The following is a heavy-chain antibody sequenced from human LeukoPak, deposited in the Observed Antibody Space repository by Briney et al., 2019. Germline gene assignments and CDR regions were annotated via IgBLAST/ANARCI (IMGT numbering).Heavy chain of an antibody. D-gene: IGHD3-10*01. CDR2: IYYSGST. J-gene: IGHJ5*02. CDR1: GGSISSGGYY. V-gene: IGHV4-31*03. CDR3: ARGFTTMVRGVTNNWFDP. Sequence: PSETLSLTCTVSGGSISSGGYYWSWIRQHPGKGLEWIGYIYYSGSTYYNPSLKSRVTISVDTSKNQFSPKLSSVTPADTAVYYCARGFTTMVRGVTNNWFDPWGQGTLVTVSS.